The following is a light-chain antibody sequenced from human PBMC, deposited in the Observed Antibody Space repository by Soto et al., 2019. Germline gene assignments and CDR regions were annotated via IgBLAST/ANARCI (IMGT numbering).Light chain of an antibody. Sequence: PGERATLSCRASESVTSSHLAWYQQKPGQAPRLLIYGASSRATGIPDRFSGSGSGTDFTLTISRLEPEDFAVYYCQHYGSSRNTFGQGTRLEIK. CDR2: GAS. J-gene: IGKJ5*01. CDR3: QHYGSSRNT. CDR1: ESVTSSH. V-gene: IGKV3-20*01.